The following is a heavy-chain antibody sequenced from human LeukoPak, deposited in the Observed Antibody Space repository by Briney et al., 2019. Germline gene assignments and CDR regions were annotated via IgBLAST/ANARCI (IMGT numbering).Heavy chain of an antibody. V-gene: IGHV1-69*02. D-gene: IGHD4-23*01. Sequence: SVKVSCKASGGTFSSYTISWVRQAPGQGLEWMGRIIPILGIANYAQKFQGRVTITADKSTSTAYMELSSLRSEDTAVYYCARVGGNRNAMTDYWGQGTLVTVSS. CDR1: GGTFSSYT. CDR3: ARVGGNRNAMTDY. J-gene: IGHJ4*02. CDR2: IIPILGIA.